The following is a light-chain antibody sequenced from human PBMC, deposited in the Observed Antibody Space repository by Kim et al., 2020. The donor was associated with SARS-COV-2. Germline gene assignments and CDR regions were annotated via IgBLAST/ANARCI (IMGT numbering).Light chain of an antibody. V-gene: IGLV2-14*03. CDR3: FSHTNTDTGV. J-gene: IGLJ3*02. CDR2: GVT. CDR1: SSEGGGYDY. Sequence: GKSINYSGSGTSSEGGGYDYGSWYQQHPDKDPILIIYGVTKRPSGVSDRFSGSKSGNTASLTISGLQAEDEADYYCFSHTNTDTGVFGGGTQLTVL.